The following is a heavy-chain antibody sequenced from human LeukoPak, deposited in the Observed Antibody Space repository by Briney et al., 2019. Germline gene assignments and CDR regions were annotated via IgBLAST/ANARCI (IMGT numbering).Heavy chain of an antibody. V-gene: IGHV1-2*02. J-gene: IGHJ4*02. CDR3: ARDSGRYSSSGPAGD. D-gene: IGHD6-6*01. Sequence: ASVKVSCKASGYTFTGYYMHWVRQAPGQGLEWMGWINPNSGGTNYAQKFQGRVTMTRDTSISTAYMELSRLRSDDTAVYYCARDSGRYSSSGPAGDWGQGTLVTVSS. CDR1: GYTFTGYY. CDR2: INPNSGGT.